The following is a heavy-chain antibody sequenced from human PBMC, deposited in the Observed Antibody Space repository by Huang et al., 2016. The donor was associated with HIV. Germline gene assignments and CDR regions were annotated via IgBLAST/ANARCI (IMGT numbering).Heavy chain of an antibody. V-gene: IGHV4-34*02. J-gene: IGHJ6*04. CDR3: ARATATVGYYFFYGLDV. CDR1: GGSFTDYF. D-gene: IGHD2-21*02. CDR2: ISHGGTT. Sequence: QVQLQQWGAQLVRPSETLSLTCAVYGGSFTDYFWTWIRQTPGKGRQWIGEISHGGTTNHSPSLRGRVTMSIDTSKNQFSLKMTSITAADTATYYCARATATVGYYFFYGLDVWGKGTSVTVS.